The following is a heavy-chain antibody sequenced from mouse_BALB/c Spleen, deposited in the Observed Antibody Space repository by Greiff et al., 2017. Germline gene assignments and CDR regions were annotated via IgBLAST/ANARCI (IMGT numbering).Heavy chain of an antibody. J-gene: IGHJ2*01. CDR3: ARNGGYYDYFDY. V-gene: IGHV2-6-4*01. D-gene: IGHD2-3*01. CDR1: GFSLSRYS. CDR2: IWGGGST. Sequence: VKVEESGPGLVAPSPSLSITCTVSGFSLSRYSVHWVRQRPGQGLEWLGMIWGGGSTDYNSALKSRLSISKDNSKSQVYLKMNSLQSDDTAMYYCARNGGYYDYFDYWGEGTTLTVSS.